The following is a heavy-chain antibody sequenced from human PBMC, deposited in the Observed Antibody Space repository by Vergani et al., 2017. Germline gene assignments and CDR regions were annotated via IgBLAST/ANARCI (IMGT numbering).Heavy chain of an antibody. V-gene: IGHV4-34*01. Sequence: QVQLQQWGAGLLKPSETLSLTCAVYGGSFSGYYWSWIRQPPGKGLEWIGEINHSGSTNYNPSLKSRVTISVDTSKNKFSLKLSSVTAADTAVYYCARGNYDFWSPYYYDGMDVWGQGTTVTVSS. CDR2: INHSGST. J-gene: IGHJ6*02. CDR1: GGSFSGYY. D-gene: IGHD3-3*01. CDR3: ARGNYDFWSPYYYDGMDV.